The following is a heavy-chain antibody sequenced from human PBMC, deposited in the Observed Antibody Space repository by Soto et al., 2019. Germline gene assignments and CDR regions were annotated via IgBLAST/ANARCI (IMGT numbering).Heavy chain of an antibody. J-gene: IGHJ5*02. Sequence: GGSLRLSCAASGFTFSSYAMHWVRQAPGKGLEWVAVISYDGSNKYYADSVKGRFTISRDNSKNTLYLQMNSLRAEDTAVYYCVRPHRVVPAAILPNWFDPWGQGTLVTVSS. D-gene: IGHD2-2*01. CDR2: ISYDGSNK. CDR3: VRPHRVVPAAILPNWFDP. CDR1: GFTFSSYA. V-gene: IGHV3-30-3*01.